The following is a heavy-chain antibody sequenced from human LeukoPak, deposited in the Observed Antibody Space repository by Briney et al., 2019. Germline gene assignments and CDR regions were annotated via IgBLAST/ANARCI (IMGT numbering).Heavy chain of an antibody. Sequence: SETLSLTCTVSGGSISSSSYYWGWIRQPPGKGLEWIGSIYYSGSTYYNPSLKSRATISVDTSKNQFSLKLSSVTAADTAVYYCAKCSSGNCYHSDDHCGQGTLVTVS. CDR1: GGSISSSSYY. CDR2: IYYSGST. CDR3: AKCSSGNCYHSDDH. V-gene: IGHV4-39*01. D-gene: IGHD2-15*01. J-gene: IGHJ5*02.